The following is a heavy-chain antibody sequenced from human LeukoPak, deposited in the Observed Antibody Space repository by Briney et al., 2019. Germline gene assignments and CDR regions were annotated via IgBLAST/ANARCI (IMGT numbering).Heavy chain of an antibody. CDR2: IIPIFGTA. J-gene: IGHJ5*02. V-gene: IGHV1-69*13. Sequence: SVKVSCKASGGTFSSYAISWVRQAPGQGLEWMGGIIPIFGTANYAQKFQGRVTITADESTSTPYMELSSLRSEDTAVYYCARDLDSITIFGVVTNWFDPWGQGTLVTVSS. D-gene: IGHD3-3*01. CDR3: ARDLDSITIFGVVTNWFDP. CDR1: GGTFSSYA.